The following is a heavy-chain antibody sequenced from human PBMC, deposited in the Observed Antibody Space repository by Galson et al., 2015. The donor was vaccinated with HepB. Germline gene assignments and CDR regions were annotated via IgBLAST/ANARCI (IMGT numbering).Heavy chain of an antibody. D-gene: IGHD4-17*01. Sequence: SLRLSCAASGFTFSSYWMSWVRQAPGKGLEWVANIKQDGSEKYYVDSVKGRFTISRDNAKNSLYLQMNSLRAEDTAVYYCARPSLGDGDYSIYYYGMDVWGQGTTVTVSS. CDR2: IKQDGSEK. CDR1: GFTFSSYW. CDR3: ARPSLGDGDYSIYYYGMDV. V-gene: IGHV3-7*01. J-gene: IGHJ6*02.